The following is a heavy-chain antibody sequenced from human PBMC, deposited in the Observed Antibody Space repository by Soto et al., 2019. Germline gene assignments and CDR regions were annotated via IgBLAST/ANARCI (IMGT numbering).Heavy chain of an antibody. CDR1: GFTFTSSA. Sequence: GASVKVSCKASGFTFTSSAVQWVRQARGQRLEWIGWIVVGSGNTNYAQKFQERVTITRDMSTSTAYMELSSLRSEDTAVYYCAADPNSLLWFGESDAFDIWGQGTMVTVSS. CDR2: IVVGSGNT. CDR3: AADPNSLLWFGESDAFDI. V-gene: IGHV1-58*01. D-gene: IGHD3-10*01. J-gene: IGHJ3*02.